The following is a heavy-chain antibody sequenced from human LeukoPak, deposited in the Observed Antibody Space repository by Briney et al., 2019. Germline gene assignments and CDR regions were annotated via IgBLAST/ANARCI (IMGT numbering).Heavy chain of an antibody. CDR3: ARDRPYTGGWRGFDY. D-gene: IGHD6-19*01. CDR2: IIPMFGVA. V-gene: IGHV1-69*13. CDR1: GYTFSRYA. J-gene: IGHJ4*02. Sequence: SVKVSCKASGYTFSRYAISWVRQAPGQGLEWMGGIIPMFGVANYAQKFQGRVTITADESTSTAYMELSSLRSEDTAVYYCARDRPYTGGWRGFDYWGQGTLVTVSS.